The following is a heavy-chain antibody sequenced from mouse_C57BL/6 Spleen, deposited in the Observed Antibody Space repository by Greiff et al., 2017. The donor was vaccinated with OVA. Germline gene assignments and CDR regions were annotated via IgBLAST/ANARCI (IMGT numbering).Heavy chain of an antibody. Sequence: VQLQQPGAELVKPGASVKLSCKASGYTFTSYWMQWVKQRPGQGLEWIGEIDPSDSYTNYNQKFKGKATLTVDTSSSTAYMQLSSLTSEDSAVYYCGRRRTGTGGFAYWGQGTLVTVSA. CDR3: GRRRTGTGGFAY. J-gene: IGHJ3*01. V-gene: IGHV1-50*01. CDR2: IDPSDSYT. D-gene: IGHD4-1*01. CDR1: GYTFTSYW.